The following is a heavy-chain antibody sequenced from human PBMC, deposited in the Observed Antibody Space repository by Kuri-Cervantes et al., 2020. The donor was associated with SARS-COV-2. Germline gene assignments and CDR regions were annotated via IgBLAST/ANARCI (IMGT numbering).Heavy chain of an antibody. Sequence: SETLSLTCTVSGGSISSYYWSWIRQPPGKGLEWIGYIYHSGSTYYNPSLKSRVTISVDRSKNQFSLKLSSVTAADTAVHYCATLSHSFLGYCSSTSCYNGDYWGQGTLVTVSS. CDR2: IYHSGST. CDR1: GGSISSYY. V-gene: IGHV4-59*12. J-gene: IGHJ4*02. CDR3: ATLSHSFLGYCSSTSCYNGDY. D-gene: IGHD2-2*02.